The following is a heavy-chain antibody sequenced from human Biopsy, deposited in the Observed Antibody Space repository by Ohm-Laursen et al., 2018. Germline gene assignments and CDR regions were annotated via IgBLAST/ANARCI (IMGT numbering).Heavy chain of an antibody. Sequence: ASVNVSCKASGYTFTNYNVNWVRQATGQGLEWMGWMNPNSGNTGYAQKFQGRVTMTRNTSISTAYMELSSRTSVDTAVYYCARDFNYDGGGSFNFDYWGQGTLVTVSS. CDR3: ARDFNYDGGGSFNFDY. CDR1: GYTFTNYN. D-gene: IGHD3-22*01. J-gene: IGHJ4*02. CDR2: MNPNSGNT. V-gene: IGHV1-8*01.